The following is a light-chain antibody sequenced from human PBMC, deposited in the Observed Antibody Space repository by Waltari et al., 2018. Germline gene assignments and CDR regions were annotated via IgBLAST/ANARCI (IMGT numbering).Light chain of an antibody. CDR1: SSDVGAYNY. Sequence: QSALTQPRSVSGSPGQSVAISCTGTSSDVGAYNYVSWFQQHPGKAPKLIIYDASKRPSGVPDRVSGSKSGNTASLTISGLQADDEADYYCCAYTGTLNVFGTGTKVTVL. CDR3: CAYTGTLNV. V-gene: IGLV2-11*01. CDR2: DAS. J-gene: IGLJ1*01.